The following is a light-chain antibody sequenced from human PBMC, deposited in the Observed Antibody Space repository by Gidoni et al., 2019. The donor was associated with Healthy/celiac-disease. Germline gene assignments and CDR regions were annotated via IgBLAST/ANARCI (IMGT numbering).Light chain of an antibody. V-gene: IGLV3-25*03. CDR3: QSADSSGTYVV. J-gene: IGLJ2*01. CDR2: RDN. Sequence: SYELTQPPSVSVSPGQTARITCSGDALSKQYAYWYQQKPGQAPVLVIYRDNERPSGIPERFSGSSSGTTVTLTISGVQAEDEADYSCQSADSSGTYVVFGGGTKLTAL. CDR1: ALSKQY.